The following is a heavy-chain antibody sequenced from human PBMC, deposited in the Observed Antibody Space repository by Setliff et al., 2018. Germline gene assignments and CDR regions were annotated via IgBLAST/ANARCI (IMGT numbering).Heavy chain of an antibody. CDR2: ISRSSTYI. Sequence: GESLKISCAASGFTFSTHSMNWVRQAPGKGLEWVSSISRSSTYIYYADSMKGRFTISRDNARNSLYLQMNSLRAEDTAVYYCASAGHSGSWFPFDAFHIWGQGTMVTVSS. V-gene: IGHV3-21*01. CDR3: ASAGHSGSWFPFDAFHI. CDR1: GFTFSTHS. J-gene: IGHJ3*02. D-gene: IGHD6-13*01.